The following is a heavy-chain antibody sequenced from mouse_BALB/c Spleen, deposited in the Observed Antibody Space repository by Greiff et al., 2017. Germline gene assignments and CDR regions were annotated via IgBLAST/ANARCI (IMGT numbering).Heavy chain of an antibody. V-gene: IGHV2-9*02. CDR2: IWAGGST. CDR1: GFSLTSYG. J-gene: IGHJ3*01. Sequence: VKLQESGPGLVAPSQSLSITCTVSGFSLTSYGVHWVRQPPGKGLEWLGVIWAGGSTNYNSALMSRLSISKDNSKSQVFLKMNSLQTDDTAMYYCARTARATFPAYWGQGTLVTVSA. D-gene: IGHD3-1*01. CDR3: ARTARATFPAY.